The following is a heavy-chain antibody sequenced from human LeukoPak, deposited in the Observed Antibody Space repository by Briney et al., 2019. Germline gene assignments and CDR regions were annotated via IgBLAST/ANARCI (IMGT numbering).Heavy chain of an antibody. CDR3: ARGAREGDY. CDR2: IYFTGST. J-gene: IGHJ4*02. V-gene: IGHV4-59*11. Sequence: SETLSLTCTVSGGSISGHYWSWIRQPPGKELEWIGYIYFTGSTNYNPSLTSRVTISVDMSKNQFSLILTSVTAADTAIYYCARGAREGDYWGQGTLVTVSS. CDR1: GGSISGHY.